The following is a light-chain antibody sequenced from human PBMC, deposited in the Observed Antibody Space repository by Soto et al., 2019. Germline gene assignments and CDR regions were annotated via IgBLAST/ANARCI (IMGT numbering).Light chain of an antibody. J-gene: IGLJ3*02. CDR2: SNN. CDR3: AAWDDSLNGPV. Sequence: QSVLTQPPSASGTPGQRVTISCSGSSSNIGSNTVNWYQQLPGTAHKLLIYSNNQRPSGVPDRFSGSKSSTSASLAISGLQSEDEADYYCAAWDDSLNGPVFGGGTKLTVL. CDR1: SSNIGSNT. V-gene: IGLV1-44*01.